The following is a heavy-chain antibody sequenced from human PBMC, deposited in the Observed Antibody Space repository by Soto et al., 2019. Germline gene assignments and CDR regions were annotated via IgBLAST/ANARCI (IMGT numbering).Heavy chain of an antibody. CDR2: IYSGGST. Sequence: EVQLVESGGGLVQPGGSLRLSCAASGFTVSTTYVSWVRQAPGKGLEWVSVIYSGGSTYYADSVKGRFTFSRDNSRNTFYLQMNSLRAEDTAVYYCARDVRSSGWYFGFDYWGQGALVTVSS. CDR3: ARDVRSSGWYFGFDY. J-gene: IGHJ4*02. CDR1: GFTVSTTY. D-gene: IGHD6-19*01. V-gene: IGHV3-66*01.